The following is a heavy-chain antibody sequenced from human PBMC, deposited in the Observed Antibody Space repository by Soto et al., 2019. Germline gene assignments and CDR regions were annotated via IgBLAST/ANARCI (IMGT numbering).Heavy chain of an antibody. J-gene: IGHJ4*02. V-gene: IGHV3-30-3*01. CDR2: ISFDGSKR. D-gene: IGHD1-1*01. CDR1: GFTFSSYG. CDR3: SRAYERERRVDY. Sequence: QVQLEESGGGLVQPGRSLRLSCAASGFTFSSYGIHWVRQTPDKGLEWVAVISFDGSKRYYADFVKGRFTISRDNSKNVVYLLMNSRSAEDTALYYCSRAYERERRVDYWGQGALVTVSS.